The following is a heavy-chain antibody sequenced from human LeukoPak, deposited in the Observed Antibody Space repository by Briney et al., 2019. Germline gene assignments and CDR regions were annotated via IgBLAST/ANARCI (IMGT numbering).Heavy chain of an antibody. Sequence: ASVKVSCKASGYTFTSYDINWVRQATGQGLEWMGWMNPNSGNTGYAQKFQGRVTMTRNNSISTAYMELSSLRSEYTAVYYCARSGDFWSGYYWDAYYYYYMDVWGKGTTVTVSS. D-gene: IGHD3-3*01. CDR3: ARSGDFWSGYYWDAYYYYYMDV. CDR2: MNPNSGNT. CDR1: GYTFTSYD. J-gene: IGHJ6*03. V-gene: IGHV1-8*01.